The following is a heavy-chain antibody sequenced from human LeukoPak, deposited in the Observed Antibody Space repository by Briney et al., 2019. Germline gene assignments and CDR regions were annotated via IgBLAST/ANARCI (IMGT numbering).Heavy chain of an antibody. J-gene: IGHJ4*02. CDR2: NYYSGST. V-gene: IGHV4-59*01. D-gene: IGHD3-22*01. CDR1: GGSISSYY. CDR3: ARGRLDYYDSSGYPEFDY. Sequence: SETLSLTCTVSGGSISSYYWSWIRQPPGKGLEWIGYNYYSGSTNYNPSLKSRVTISVDTSKNQFSLKLSSVTAADTAVYYCARGRLDYYDSSGYPEFDYWGQGTLVTVSS.